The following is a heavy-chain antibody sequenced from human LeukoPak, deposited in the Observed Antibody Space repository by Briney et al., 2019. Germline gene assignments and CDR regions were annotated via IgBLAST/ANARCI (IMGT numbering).Heavy chain of an antibody. CDR2: IYYSGST. V-gene: IGHV4-31*03. CDR3: ARGDYGDYLQPASYYYYGMDV. D-gene: IGHD4-17*01. J-gene: IGHJ6*02. Sequence: PSETLSLTCTVSGGSISSGGYYWSWIRQHPGKGLEWIGYIYYSGSTYYNPSLKSRVTISVDTSKNQFSLKLSSVTAADTAVYYCARGDYGDYLQPASYYYYGMDVWGQGTTVTVSS. CDR1: GGSISSGGYY.